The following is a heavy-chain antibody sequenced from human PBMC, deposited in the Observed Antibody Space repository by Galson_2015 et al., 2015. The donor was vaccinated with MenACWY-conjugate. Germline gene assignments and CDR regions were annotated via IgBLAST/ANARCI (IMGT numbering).Heavy chain of an antibody. J-gene: IGHJ6*03. Sequence: SLRLSCAGSAFTFSNAYMSWVRQAPGKGLEWVGRIESQTDGGKIDYAAPVKGRFTISRDDSKNTLYLQMNSLKIEDTAVYYCTPHKPDSWGGLLFHFYMDVWGKGTTVTVSS. CDR2: IESQTDGGKI. CDR3: TPHKPDSWGGLLFHFYMDV. V-gene: IGHV3-15*04. D-gene: IGHD2-21*01. CDR1: AFTFSNAY.